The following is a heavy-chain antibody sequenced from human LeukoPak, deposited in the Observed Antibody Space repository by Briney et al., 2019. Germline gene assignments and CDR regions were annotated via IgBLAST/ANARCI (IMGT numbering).Heavy chain of an antibody. Sequence: PGGSLRLSCAASGFTFSNFAMTWVRQAPGKGLEWVSVIYSGGSTYYADSVKGRFTISGDNSKNTLYLQMNSLRAEDTAVYYCARDVLARTDYYYMDVWGKGTTVTVSS. CDR2: IYSGGST. CDR3: ARDVLARTDYYYMDV. D-gene: IGHD6-19*01. V-gene: IGHV3-66*02. CDR1: GFTFSNFA. J-gene: IGHJ6*03.